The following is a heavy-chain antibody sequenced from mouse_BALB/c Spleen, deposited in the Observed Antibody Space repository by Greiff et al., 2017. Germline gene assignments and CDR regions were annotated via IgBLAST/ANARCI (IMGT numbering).Heavy chain of an antibody. CDR3: AREVLRAWFAY. CDR1: GYTFSSYW. V-gene: IGHV1-9*01. J-gene: IGHJ3*01. D-gene: IGHD1-1*01. CDR2: ILPGSGST. Sequence: VQLQQSGAELMKPGASVKISCKATGYTFSSYWIEWVKQRPGHGLEWIGEILPGSGSTNYNEKFKGKATFTADTSSNTAYMQLSSLTSEDSAVYYCAREVLRAWFAYWGQGTLVTVSA.